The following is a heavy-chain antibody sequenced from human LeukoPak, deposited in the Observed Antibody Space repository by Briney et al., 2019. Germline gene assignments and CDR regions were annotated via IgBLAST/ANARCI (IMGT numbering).Heavy chain of an antibody. Sequence: GGSLRLSSAASGFTFSSYGMSWVRQAPGKGLEWVSAISGSGGSTYYADSVKGRFTISRDNSKNTLYLQMNSLRAEDTAVYYCARRAGAYSHPYDYWGQGTLVTVSS. CDR1: GFTFSSYG. CDR2: ISGSGGST. CDR3: ARRAGAYSHPYDY. D-gene: IGHD4/OR15-4a*01. V-gene: IGHV3-23*01. J-gene: IGHJ4*02.